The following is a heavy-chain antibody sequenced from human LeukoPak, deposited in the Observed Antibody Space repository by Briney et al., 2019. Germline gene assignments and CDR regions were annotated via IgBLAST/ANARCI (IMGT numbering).Heavy chain of an antibody. CDR1: GGSFSGYY. D-gene: IGHD2-2*01. V-gene: IGHV4-34*01. CDR2: INHSGST. CDR3: ARGGVGHCSSTSCYWLQMRGVEFDY. Sequence: SETLPLTCAVYGGSFSGYYWSWIRQPPGKGLEWIGEINHSGSTNYNPSLKSRVTISVDTSKNQFSLKLSSVTAADTAVYYCARGGVGHCSSTSCYWLQMRGVEFDYWGQGTLVTVSS. J-gene: IGHJ4*02.